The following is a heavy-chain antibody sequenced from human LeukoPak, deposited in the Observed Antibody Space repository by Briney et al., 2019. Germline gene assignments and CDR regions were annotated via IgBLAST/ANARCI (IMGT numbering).Heavy chain of an antibody. V-gene: IGHV3-30*02. Sequence: GGSLRLSCAASGFSFSNYGMHWVRQAPGKGLEWVAFIRYEGNDKYYADSVKGRFTISRDNSKNTVYLNMNSLRVEDTAVYYCAKDLMRDRWFGESWGQGTLVTVSS. D-gene: IGHD3-10*01. CDR1: GFSFSNYG. CDR3: AKDLMRDRWFGES. J-gene: IGHJ5*02. CDR2: IRYEGNDK.